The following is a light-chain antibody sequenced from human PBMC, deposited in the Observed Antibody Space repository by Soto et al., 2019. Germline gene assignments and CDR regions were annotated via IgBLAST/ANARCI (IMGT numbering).Light chain of an antibody. CDR2: GTS. CDR1: QSVSDK. Sequence: ETVMTQSPATLSLSPGERATLSCRASQSVSDKLAWYQQKPGQAPRLLIYGTSVRATGIPARFSGSGSGTEFTLTNSSLQAEDFAVYYCQQYNNWPPITFGQGTRLEIK. J-gene: IGKJ5*01. CDR3: QQYNNWPPIT. V-gene: IGKV3-15*01.